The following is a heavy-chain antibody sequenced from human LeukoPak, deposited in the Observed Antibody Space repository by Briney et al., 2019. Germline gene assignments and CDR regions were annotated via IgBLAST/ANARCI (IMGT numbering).Heavy chain of an antibody. CDR3: ARGVAAALYYFVH. CDR2: ISSTSSYI. CDR1: GFTFSNYA. J-gene: IGHJ4*02. Sequence: PWGSLTLTCAASGFTFSNYAMNWVRQAPGKGLEWVSSISSTSSYIYYADSVKGRFTISRDNAKNSLFLQMNSLRVEDTAVYYCARGVAAALYYFVHWGEKPLDRVSS. D-gene: IGHD6-13*01. V-gene: IGHV3-21*01.